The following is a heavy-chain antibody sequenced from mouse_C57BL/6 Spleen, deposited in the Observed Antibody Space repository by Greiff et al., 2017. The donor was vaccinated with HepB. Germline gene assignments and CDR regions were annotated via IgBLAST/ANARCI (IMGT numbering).Heavy chain of an antibody. CDR2: IDPSDSYT. Sequence: QVQLQQPGAELVKPGASVKLSCKASGYTFTSYWMQWVKQRPGQGLEWIGEIDPSDSYTNYNQKFKGKATLTVDTSSSTAYMQLSSLTSEDSAVYYCARRGLGGSSHWYFDVWGTGTTVTVSS. CDR1: GYTFTSYW. CDR3: ARRGLGGSSHWYFDV. D-gene: IGHD1-1*01. J-gene: IGHJ1*03. V-gene: IGHV1-50*01.